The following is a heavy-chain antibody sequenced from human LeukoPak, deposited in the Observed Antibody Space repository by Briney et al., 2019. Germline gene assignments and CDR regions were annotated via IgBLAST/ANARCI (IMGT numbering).Heavy chain of an antibody. J-gene: IGHJ4*02. CDR3: ARGYYYDGSGYFDY. CDR1: GGSFSGYY. V-gene: IGHV4-34*01. D-gene: IGHD3-22*01. Sequence: PSETLSPTCAVYGGSFSGYYWSWIRQPPGKGLEWIGEINHSGSTNYNPSLKSRVTISVDTSKNQFSLNLNSVTAADTAVYYCARGYYYDGSGYFDYWGQGTLVTVSS. CDR2: INHSGST.